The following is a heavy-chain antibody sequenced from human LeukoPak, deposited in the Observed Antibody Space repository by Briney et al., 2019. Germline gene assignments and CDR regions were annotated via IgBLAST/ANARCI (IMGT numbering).Heavy chain of an antibody. Sequence: ASVKVSCKASGYTFSGDYMHWVRQAPGQGLEWMGRIRSNSEDIQYAQKFQGRVTMTWDTSTSTAYMELTRLTSDDTAVYYCARATAAAAGTFSWFDPWGQGTLVTVSS. J-gene: IGHJ5*02. D-gene: IGHD6-13*01. V-gene: IGHV1-2*06. CDR2: IRSNSEDI. CDR1: GYTFSGDY. CDR3: ARATAAAAGTFSWFDP.